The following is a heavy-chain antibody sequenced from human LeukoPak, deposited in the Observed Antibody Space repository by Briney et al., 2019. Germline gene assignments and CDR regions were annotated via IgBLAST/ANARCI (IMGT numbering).Heavy chain of an antibody. V-gene: IGHV1-18*01. CDR3: ASVPGYSYGVDAFDI. J-gene: IGHJ3*02. CDR2: ISAYNGNT. Sequence: VASVKVSCKASGYTFTSYGISWVRRAPGQGLEWMGWISAYNGNTNYAQKLQGRVTMTTDTSTSTAYMELRSLRADDTAVYYCASVPGYSYGVDAFDIWGQGKMVTVSS. CDR1: GYTFTSYG. D-gene: IGHD5-18*01.